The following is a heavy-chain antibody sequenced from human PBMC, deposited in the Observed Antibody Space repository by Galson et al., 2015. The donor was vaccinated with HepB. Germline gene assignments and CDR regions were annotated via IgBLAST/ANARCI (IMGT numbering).Heavy chain of an antibody. CDR2: ISGSGGNT. V-gene: IGHV3-23*01. J-gene: IGHJ4*02. CDR1: GFTFSSYG. CDR3: AKFYGADLLWFGELWD. Sequence: SLRLSCAASGFTFSSYGMSWVRQAPGKGLEWVSTISGSGGNTYYADSVKGRFTTSRGNSKNTLYLQMNSLRDEDTAVYYCAKFYGADLLWFGELWDWGQGTLVTVSS. D-gene: IGHD3-10*01.